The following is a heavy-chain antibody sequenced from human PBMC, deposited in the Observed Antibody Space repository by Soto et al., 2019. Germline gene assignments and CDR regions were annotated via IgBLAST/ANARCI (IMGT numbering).Heavy chain of an antibody. V-gene: IGHV3-73*01. Sequence: GGSLRLSCAASGFTFSGSAMHWVRQASGKGLEWVGRIRSKANSYATAYAASVKGRFTISRDDSKNTAYLQMNSLKTEDTAVYYCTRHGVGYDFWSGYSYYYYYGMDVWGQGTTVTVSS. CDR1: GFTFSGSA. CDR3: TRHGVGYDFWSGYSYYYYYGMDV. CDR2: IRSKANSYAT. J-gene: IGHJ6*02. D-gene: IGHD3-3*01.